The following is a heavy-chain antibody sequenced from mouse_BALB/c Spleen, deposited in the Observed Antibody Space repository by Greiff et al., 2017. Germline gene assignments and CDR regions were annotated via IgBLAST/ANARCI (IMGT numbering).Heavy chain of an antibody. Sequence: VQLQESGPGLVAPSQSLSITCTVSGFSLTGYGVNWVRQPPGKGLEWLGMIWGDGSTDYNSALKSRLSISKDNSKSQVFLKMNSQQTDDTARYYCASYGNYVRYAMDYWGQGTSVTVSS. D-gene: IGHD2-1*01. J-gene: IGHJ4*01. V-gene: IGHV2-6-7*02. CDR2: IWGDGST. CDR3: ASYGNYVRYAMDY. CDR1: GFSLTGYG.